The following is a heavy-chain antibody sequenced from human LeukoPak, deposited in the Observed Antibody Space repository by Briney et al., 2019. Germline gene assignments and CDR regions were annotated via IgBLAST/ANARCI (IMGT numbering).Heavy chain of an antibody. Sequence: GGSLRLSCAASGFTFSSYGMHWVRQAPGKGLEWVAFIRYDGSNKYYAESAKGRFTISRGNSQKTLYLQLNSLRAEDTAVYYCSYSRTPPGRGAYDIWGQGTMVTVSS. CDR1: GFTFSSYG. V-gene: IGHV3-30*02. CDR3: SYSRTPPGRGAYDI. J-gene: IGHJ3*02. CDR2: IRYDGSNK. D-gene: IGHD5-18*01.